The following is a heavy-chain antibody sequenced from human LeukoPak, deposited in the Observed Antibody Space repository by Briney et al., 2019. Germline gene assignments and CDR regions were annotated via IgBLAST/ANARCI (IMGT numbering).Heavy chain of an antibody. V-gene: IGHV4-39*07. CDR2: IYYSGST. D-gene: IGHD6-13*01. J-gene: IGHJ6*02. Sequence: SSETLSLTCTVSGGSISSSSYYWGWIRQPPGKGLEWIGSIYYSGSTYYNPSLKSRVTISVDTSKNQFSLKLSSVTAADTAVYYCARDLDSSSWFDRYGMDVWGQGTTVTVSS. CDR3: ARDLDSSSWFDRYGMDV. CDR1: GGSISSSSYY.